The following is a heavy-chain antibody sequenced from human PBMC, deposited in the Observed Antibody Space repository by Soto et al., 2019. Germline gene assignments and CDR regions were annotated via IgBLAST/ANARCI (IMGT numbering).Heavy chain of an antibody. Sequence: EVQLLESGGGLVQPEGSLRLSCAASGFTLSSHAMTWVRQAPSKGLEWVSSIDKNGAATYYADSVKGRFTISRDTAKNTLLLQMNSLRAEDTALYYCAKELRPNDYWGQGTLVTVSS. J-gene: IGHJ4*02. CDR2: IDKNGAAT. D-gene: IGHD4-17*01. V-gene: IGHV3-23*01. CDR3: AKELRPNDY. CDR1: GFTLSSHA.